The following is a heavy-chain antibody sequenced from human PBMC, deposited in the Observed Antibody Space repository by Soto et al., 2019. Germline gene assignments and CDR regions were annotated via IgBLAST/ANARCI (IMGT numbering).Heavy chain of an antibody. V-gene: IGHV4-31*03. D-gene: IGHD3-3*01. CDR1: CGSISSGGYY. CDR2: IYYSGST. Sequence: PSETLSLTCTVSCGSISSGGYYWSWIRQHPGKGLEWIGYIYYSGSTYYNPSLKSRVTISVDTSKNQFSLKLSSVTAADTAVYYCARDTPRITIFGVSPGGGMDVWGQGTTVTVSS. CDR3: ARDTPRITIFGVSPGGGMDV. J-gene: IGHJ6*02.